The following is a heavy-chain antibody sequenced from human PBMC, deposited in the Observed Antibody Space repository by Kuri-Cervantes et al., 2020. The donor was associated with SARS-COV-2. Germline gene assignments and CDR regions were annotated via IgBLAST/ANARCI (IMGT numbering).Heavy chain of an antibody. Sequence: ASVKVSCKSSGYTFTNYAISWVRQAPGQGLEWMGWISAYNDNINYAQKLQGRVTMTTDTSTSTAYMDLRSLRSDDTAVYYCARNIAARPADYYYYAMDVWGQGTTVTVSS. CDR2: ISAYNDNI. D-gene: IGHD6-6*01. CDR1: GYTFTNYA. J-gene: IGHJ6*02. V-gene: IGHV1-18*01. CDR3: ARNIAARPADYYYYAMDV.